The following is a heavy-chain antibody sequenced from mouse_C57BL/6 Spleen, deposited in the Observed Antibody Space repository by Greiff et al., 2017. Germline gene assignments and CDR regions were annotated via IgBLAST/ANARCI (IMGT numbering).Heavy chain of an antibody. V-gene: IGHV5-17*01. CDR3: ARRNSNYGGYAMDY. D-gene: IGHD2-5*01. Sequence: EVQVVESGGGLVKPGGSLKLSCAASGFTFSDYGMHWVRQAPEKGLEWVAYISSGSSTIYYADTVKGRFTISRDNAKNTLFLQMTSLRSEDTAMYYCARRNSNYGGYAMDYWGQGTSVTVSS. CDR1: GFTFSDYG. CDR2: ISSGSSTI. J-gene: IGHJ4*01.